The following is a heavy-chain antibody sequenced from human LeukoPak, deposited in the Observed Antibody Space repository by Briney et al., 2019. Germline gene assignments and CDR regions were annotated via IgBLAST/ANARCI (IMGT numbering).Heavy chain of an antibody. CDR1: GFTFDDYA. J-gene: IGHJ4*02. CDR2: ISWDGGST. V-gene: IGHV3-43D*03. Sequence: QPGGSLRLSCAASGFTFDDYAMHWVRQAPGKGLEWVSLISWDGGSTYYADSVKGRFTISRDNSKNSLYLQMNSLRAEDTALYYCAKGQLYYDILTGAFDFDYWGQGTLVTVSS. D-gene: IGHD3-9*01. CDR3: AKGQLYYDILTGAFDFDY.